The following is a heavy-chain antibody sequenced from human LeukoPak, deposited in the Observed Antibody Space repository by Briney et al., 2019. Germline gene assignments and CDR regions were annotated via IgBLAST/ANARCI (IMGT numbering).Heavy chain of an antibody. D-gene: IGHD5-18*01. Sequence: GGSLRLSCAASGFTISSNYMTWVRQAPGKGLEWVSTIYTGGSTYYADSVKGRFTISRDNSKNTLYLQMNRLRAEDTAVYYCARDGTAMIQAFDIWGQGTMVSVSS. V-gene: IGHV3-53*01. CDR1: GFTISSNY. CDR3: ARDGTAMIQAFDI. CDR2: IYTGGST. J-gene: IGHJ3*02.